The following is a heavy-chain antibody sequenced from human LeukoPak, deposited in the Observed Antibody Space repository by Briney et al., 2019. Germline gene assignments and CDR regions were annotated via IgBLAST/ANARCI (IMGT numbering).Heavy chain of an antibody. CDR3: ARGKKDYDTSAYDY. V-gene: IGHV3-20*04. CDR2: LSWNGGST. J-gene: IGHJ4*02. Sequence: PGGSLRLSCAASGFTFDDHAMSWVRQAPGKGLEWVSGLSWNGGSTGYADSVKGRFTISRDNAKNSLYLEMNSLRADDTAFYYCARGKKDYDTSAYDYWGQGTLVTVSS. CDR1: GFTFDDHA. D-gene: IGHD3-22*01.